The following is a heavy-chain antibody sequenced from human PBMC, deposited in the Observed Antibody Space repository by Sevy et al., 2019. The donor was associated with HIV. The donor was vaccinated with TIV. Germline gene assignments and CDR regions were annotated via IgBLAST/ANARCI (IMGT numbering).Heavy chain of an antibody. Sequence: GGSLRLSCTASGFTFGDYAMSWFRQAPGKGLEWVGFIRSKAYGGTTEYAASVKGRFTISRDDSKSIAYLQMNSLKTEDTAVYYCTRVLVTYYYGSGSYYNFDYWGQRTLVTVSS. CDR3: TRVLVTYYYGSGSYYNFDY. V-gene: IGHV3-49*03. CDR2: IRSKAYGGTT. CDR1: GFTFGDYA. D-gene: IGHD3-10*01. J-gene: IGHJ4*02.